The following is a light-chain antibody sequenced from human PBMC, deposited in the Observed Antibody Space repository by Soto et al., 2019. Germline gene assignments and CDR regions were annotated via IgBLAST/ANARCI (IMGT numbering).Light chain of an antibody. V-gene: IGKV3-20*01. Sequence: ESGFTKSPGSLSLSPGERATLSCRASQRVSSSYLAWYQQKPGQAPRLLIYGASSRATGIPDRFSGSGSGTDFTLTICRLEPEDFAVYCCQQYYNWPLTFGQGTRVEIK. CDR3: QQYYNWPLT. CDR1: QRVSSSY. CDR2: GAS. J-gene: IGKJ5*01.